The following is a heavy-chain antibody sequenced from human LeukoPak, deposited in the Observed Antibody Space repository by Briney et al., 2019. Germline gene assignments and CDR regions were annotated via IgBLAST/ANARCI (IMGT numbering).Heavy chain of an antibody. Sequence: GGSLRLSCAASGFTFSSYAMHWVRQAPGKGLEWVAVISYDGSNKYYADSVKGRFTISRDNSKNTLYLQMDSLRAEDTAVYYCARAEAGADIVVVVAATEPAYFQHWGQGTLVTVSS. D-gene: IGHD2-15*01. V-gene: IGHV3-30-3*01. J-gene: IGHJ1*01. CDR2: ISYDGSNK. CDR1: GFTFSSYA. CDR3: ARAEAGADIVVVVAATEPAYFQH.